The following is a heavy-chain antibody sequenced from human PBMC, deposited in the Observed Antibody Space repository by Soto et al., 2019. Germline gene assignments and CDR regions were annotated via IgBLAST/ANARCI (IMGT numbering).Heavy chain of an antibody. CDR3: ARHGEQWLAPYSFDY. CDR1: GGSISSSSYY. Sequence: QLQLQESGPGLVKPSETLSLTCTVSGGSISSSSYYWGWIRQPPGKGLEWIGSIYYSGSTYYNPSLKSRVTISVDTSKNQFSLKLSSVTATDTAVYYRARHGEQWLAPYSFDYWGQGTLVTVSS. D-gene: IGHD6-19*01. V-gene: IGHV4-39*01. J-gene: IGHJ4*02. CDR2: IYYSGST.